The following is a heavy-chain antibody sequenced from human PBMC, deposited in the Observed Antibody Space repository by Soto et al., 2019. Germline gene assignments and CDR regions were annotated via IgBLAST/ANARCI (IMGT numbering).Heavy chain of an antibody. Sequence: GSLRLSCAASGFTFSSYGMHWVRQAPGKGLEWVAVISYDGSNKYYADSVKGRFTISRDNSKNTLYLQMNSLRAEDTAVYYCVREGSGSYGMDVWGQGTTVTVSS. J-gene: IGHJ6*02. CDR1: GFTFSSYG. CDR2: ISYDGSNK. D-gene: IGHD3-10*01. V-gene: IGHV3-30*03. CDR3: VREGSGSYGMDV.